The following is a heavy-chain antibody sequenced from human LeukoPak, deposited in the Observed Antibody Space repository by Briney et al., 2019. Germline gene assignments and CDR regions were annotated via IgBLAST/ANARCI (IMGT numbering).Heavy chain of an antibody. J-gene: IGHJ4*02. V-gene: IGHV4-30-2*01. CDR2: IYHSGST. CDR3: ATSSGWYEY. CDR1: GGSISSGGYS. D-gene: IGHD6-19*01. Sequence: PSQTLSLTCAVSGGSISSGGYSWSWIRQPPGKGLEWIGYIYHSGSTYYNPSLKSRVTISVDTSKNQFSLKLSSVTAADTAVYYCATSSGWYEYWGQGTLVTVSS.